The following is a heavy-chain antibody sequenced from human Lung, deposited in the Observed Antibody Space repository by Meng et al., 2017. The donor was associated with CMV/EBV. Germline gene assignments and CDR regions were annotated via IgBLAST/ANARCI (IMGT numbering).Heavy chain of an antibody. CDR2: INQGGNEK. CDR3: ATTSNGFFYS. Sequence: GGSLRLSCEASGFMFSNNWMSWVRQAPGKGLEWVANINQGGNEKYHVDSVRGRFTISRDNGNKSLSLQMNSLRVEDTALYYCATTSNGFFYSWGQGARVTVSS. CDR1: GFMFSNNW. J-gene: IGHJ4*02. V-gene: IGHV3-7*01. D-gene: IGHD2-2*01.